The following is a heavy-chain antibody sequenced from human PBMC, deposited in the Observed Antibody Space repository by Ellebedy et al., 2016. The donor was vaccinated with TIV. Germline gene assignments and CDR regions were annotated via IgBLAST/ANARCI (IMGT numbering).Heavy chain of an antibody. Sequence: GGSLRLXXAASGFTFSSYSMNWVRQAPGKGLEWVSYISSSSSTIYYADSVKGRFTISRDNAKNSLYLQMNSLRAEDTAVYYCAREGKAMPYWGGMDVWGQGTTVTVSS. J-gene: IGHJ6*02. CDR2: ISSSSSTI. D-gene: IGHD2-2*01. CDR1: GFTFSSYS. CDR3: AREGKAMPYWGGMDV. V-gene: IGHV3-48*04.